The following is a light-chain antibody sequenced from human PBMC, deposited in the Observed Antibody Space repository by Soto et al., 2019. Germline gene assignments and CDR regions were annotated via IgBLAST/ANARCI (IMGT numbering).Light chain of an antibody. CDR2: GAS. J-gene: IGKJ1*01. CDR3: QQYNNWPRT. V-gene: IGKV3-15*01. CDR1: QSVRNN. Sequence: EIVMTQSPATLSVSPGERATLSCRASQSVRNNLAWYQQKPGQAPRLLIYGASTRATGIPARFSGSGSGTEFTLTISSLQSEDFAVYYCQQYNNWPRTVGQGTKVE.